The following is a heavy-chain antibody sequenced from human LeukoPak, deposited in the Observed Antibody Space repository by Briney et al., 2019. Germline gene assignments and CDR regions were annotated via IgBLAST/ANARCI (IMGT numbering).Heavy chain of an antibody. J-gene: IGHJ4*02. CDR3: ASQRCTNGVCYGAFSFDY. D-gene: IGHD2-8*01. V-gene: IGHV1-69*04. CDR1: GGTFSSYA. CDR2: IIPILGIA. Sequence: ASVKVSCKASGGTFSSYAISWVRQAPGQGLEWMGRIIPILGIANYAQKFQGRVTITADKSTSTAYMELSSLRSEDTAVYYRASQRCTNGVCYGAFSFDYWGQGTLVTVSS.